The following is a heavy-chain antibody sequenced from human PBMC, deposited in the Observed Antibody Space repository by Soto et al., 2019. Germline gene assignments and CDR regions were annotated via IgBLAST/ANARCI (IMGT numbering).Heavy chain of an antibody. CDR1: GFTFSSYA. D-gene: IGHD2-15*01. Sequence: ESGGGLVQPGGSLRLSCAASGFTFSSYAMSWVRQAPGKGLEWVSAISGSGGSTYYADSVKGRFTISRDNSKNTLYLQMNSLRAEDTAVYYCAKNHCSGGSCYSVELAFDIWGQGTMVTVSS. CDR3: AKNHCSGGSCYSVELAFDI. V-gene: IGHV3-23*01. CDR2: ISGSGGST. J-gene: IGHJ3*02.